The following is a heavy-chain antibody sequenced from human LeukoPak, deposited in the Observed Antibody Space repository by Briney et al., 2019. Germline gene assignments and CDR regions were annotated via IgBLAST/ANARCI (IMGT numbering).Heavy chain of an antibody. V-gene: IGHV4-61*02. CDR3: ARLARRASFDY. Sequence: SETLSLTCTVSGGSISSGSYYWSWIRQPAGKGLEWIGRIYTSGSTNYNPSLKSRATISVDTSKNQFSLKLSSVTAADTAVYYCARLARRASFDYWGQGTLVTVSS. J-gene: IGHJ4*02. D-gene: IGHD6-6*01. CDR1: GGSISSGSYY. CDR2: IYTSGST.